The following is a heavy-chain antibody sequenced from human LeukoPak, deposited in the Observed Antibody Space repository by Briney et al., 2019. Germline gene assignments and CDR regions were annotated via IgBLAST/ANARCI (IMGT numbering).Heavy chain of an antibody. J-gene: IGHJ4*02. CDR3: AKDRGGPY. CDR1: GFTFSSYA. D-gene: IGHD2-15*01. Sequence: GGSLRLSCAASGFTFSSYAMSLVRQAPGKGLEWVSAISGSGGSTYYADSLKGRFTISRNNSKNTLYLQMNSRRAEDTGVYDCAKDRGGPYWGQGTLVTVSS. V-gene: IGHV3-23*01. CDR2: ISGSGGST.